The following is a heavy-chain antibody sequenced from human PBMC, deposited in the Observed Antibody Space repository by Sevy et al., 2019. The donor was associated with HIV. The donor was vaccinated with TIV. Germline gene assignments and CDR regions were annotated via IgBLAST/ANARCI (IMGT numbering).Heavy chain of an antibody. V-gene: IGHV3-23*01. CDR1: GFTFNSFA. CDR2: ISGTGDYT. Sequence: GGSRRLSCAASGFTFNSFAMGWVRQAPGKGLDWISVISGTGDYTYYADSVKGRFTISRDNSKNTLLLQMNSLRAEDTAIFYCAKKMGGGSGMAFLVDFWGQGTLVTVSS. D-gene: IGHD5-18*01. J-gene: IGHJ4*02. CDR3: AKKMGGGSGMAFLVDF.